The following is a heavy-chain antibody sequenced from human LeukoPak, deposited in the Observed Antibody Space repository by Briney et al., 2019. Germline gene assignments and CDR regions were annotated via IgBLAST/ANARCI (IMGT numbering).Heavy chain of an antibody. D-gene: IGHD6-19*01. J-gene: IGHJ4*02. CDR2: IWYEGQTK. CDR1: GFIFSNYG. V-gene: IGHV3-33*01. Sequence: PGESLRLSREASGFIFSNYGMHWVRQAPGKGLEWLALIWYEGQTKFYADSVKGRFTISRDNSGNTLFLHMTNLRVEDTAVYYCAREWGRIAVAGGPGYWGQGALVTVSS. CDR3: AREWGRIAVAGGPGY.